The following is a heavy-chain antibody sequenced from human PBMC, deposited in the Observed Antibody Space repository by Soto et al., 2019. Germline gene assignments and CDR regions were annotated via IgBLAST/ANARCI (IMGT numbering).Heavy chain of an antibody. CDR3: AKVLTGYYYYFEY. V-gene: IGHV3-23*01. Sequence: GSLSLSCAAAGLTFRSYAMIWVRQAPGKGLEWVSGVGGSGENTYYADSVKGRFTISRDNSKNTVYLQISSLRAEDTAVYYCAKVLTGYYYYFEYWGQGTLVTVSS. CDR2: VGGSGENT. D-gene: IGHD3-9*01. CDR1: GLTFRSYA. J-gene: IGHJ4*02.